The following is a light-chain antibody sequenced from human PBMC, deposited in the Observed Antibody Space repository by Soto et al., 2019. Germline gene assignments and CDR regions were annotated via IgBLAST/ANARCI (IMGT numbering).Light chain of an antibody. V-gene: IGKV1-27*01. Sequence: PSSLSASVGDIGTITCRASQSFSTYLALYQQKPGKVPKLLISGISTLQSGVPSRFSGSGYGTEFTLTISNLQPEDVATYYCQKYNTAPLTFGGGTKVDI. CDR2: GIS. J-gene: IGKJ4*01. CDR1: QSFSTY. CDR3: QKYNTAPLT.